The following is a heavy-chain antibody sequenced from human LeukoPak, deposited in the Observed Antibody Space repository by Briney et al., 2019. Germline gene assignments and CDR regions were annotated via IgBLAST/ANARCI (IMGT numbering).Heavy chain of an antibody. J-gene: IGHJ4*02. CDR1: GYTFTGYY. CDR2: INPNSGGT. D-gene: IGHD1-26*01. CDR3: ARDPPYSPYYFDY. Sequence: GASVKVSCKASGYTFTGYYMHWVRQAPGQGLEWMGWINPNSGGTNYAQKFQGRVTMTRDTSISTAYTELSRLRSDDTAVYYCARDPPYSPYYFDYWGQGTLVTVSS. V-gene: IGHV1-2*02.